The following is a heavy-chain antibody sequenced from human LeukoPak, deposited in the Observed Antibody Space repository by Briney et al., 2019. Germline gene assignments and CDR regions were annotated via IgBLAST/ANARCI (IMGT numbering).Heavy chain of an antibody. CDR1: GGSISSGDYY. D-gene: IGHD1-26*01. CDR2: IYYSGNT. Sequence: KPSETLSLTCSVSGGSISSGDYYWSWIRQPPGKGLEWIGYIYYSGNTYYNPSLKSRVIVSVDTSKNQFSLKLISVTAADTAVYYCARNPNRSHYRAPYYMDVWGKGTTVTVSS. CDR3: ARNPNRSHYRAPYYMDV. J-gene: IGHJ6*03. V-gene: IGHV4-30-4*08.